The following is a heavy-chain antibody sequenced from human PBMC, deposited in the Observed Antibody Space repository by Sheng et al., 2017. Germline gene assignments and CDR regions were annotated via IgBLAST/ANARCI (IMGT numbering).Heavy chain of an antibody. CDR3: ARGPSGPVTTSCFDY. V-gene: IGHV4-34*01. D-gene: IGHD4-17*01. CDR2: INHSGST. CDR1: GGSFSGYY. Sequence: QVQLQQWGAGLLKPSETLSLTCAVYGGSFSGYYWSWIRQPPGKGLEWIGEINHSGSTNYNPSLKSRVTISVDTSKNQFSLKLSSVTAADTAVYYCARGPSGPVTTSCFDYWGQGTLVTVSS. J-gene: IGHJ4*02.